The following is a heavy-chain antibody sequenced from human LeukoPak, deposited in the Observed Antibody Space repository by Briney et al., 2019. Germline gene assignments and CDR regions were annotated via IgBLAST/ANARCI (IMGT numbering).Heavy chain of an antibody. J-gene: IGHJ4*02. Sequence: PGGSLRLSCAAPGFTFSTAWMNWVRQAPGKGLEWVGRIKSKTDGGTTDYAAAVKGRFTISREDSKNTLYLQINNLKTEDTAVYYCSTQGYCSGGSCEAFDYWGQGTLVTVSS. CDR3: STQGYCSGGSCEAFDY. CDR1: GFTFSTAW. CDR2: IKSKTDGGTT. D-gene: IGHD2-15*01. V-gene: IGHV3-15*01.